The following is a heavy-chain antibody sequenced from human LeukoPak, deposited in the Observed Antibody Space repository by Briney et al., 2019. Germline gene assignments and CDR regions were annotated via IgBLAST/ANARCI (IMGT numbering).Heavy chain of an antibody. D-gene: IGHD1-14*01. V-gene: IGHV3-48*02. J-gene: IGHJ4*02. Sequence: PGGSLRLSCVVSGFSISAYSMDWVRQAPGKGLEWLSYISSSSGTIHYADSVRGRFTVSRDNAKNSLYLQMNSLRDEDTAVYYCTRDLPGAGPNRHDYWGQGTLVTVST. CDR2: ISSSSGTI. CDR1: GFSISAYS. CDR3: TRDLPGAGPNRHDY.